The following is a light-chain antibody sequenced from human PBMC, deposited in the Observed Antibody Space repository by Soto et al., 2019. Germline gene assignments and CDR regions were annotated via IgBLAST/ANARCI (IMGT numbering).Light chain of an antibody. CDR1: SSDVGGYQF. J-gene: IGLJ3*02. CDR2: EVT. CDR3: ASHAGTSHAWV. V-gene: IGLV2-11*01. Sequence: QSALTQPRSESGSPGQSVTISCTGTSSDVGGYQFVSWYQQYPGKAPKVMIYEVTKRPSGVPDRFSGSKSGNTASLTVSGLQPDDEADYYCASHAGTSHAWVFGGGNKLTVL.